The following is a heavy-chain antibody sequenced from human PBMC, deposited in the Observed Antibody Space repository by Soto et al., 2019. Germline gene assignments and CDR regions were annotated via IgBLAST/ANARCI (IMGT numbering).Heavy chain of an antibody. D-gene: IGHD1-26*01. J-gene: IGHJ4*02. CDR2: TNQDGSEK. V-gene: IGHV3-7*01. CDR1: ESTVSRDW. Sequence: EVHLVESGGGLVQTGGSLRLSCAISESTVSRDWMNWVRQAPGKGLEWVAHTNQDGSEKYYADSVKGRFTISRDNAKKSLYLQMNSLRAGDKAMYYCSGGVGDAFWGQGTLVTVSS. CDR3: SGGVGDAF.